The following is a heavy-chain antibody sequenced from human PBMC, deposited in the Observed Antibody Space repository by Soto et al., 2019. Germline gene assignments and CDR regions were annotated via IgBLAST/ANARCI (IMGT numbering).Heavy chain of an antibody. CDR3: ARGRSSSWYSAYYFDY. CDR2: INHSGST. Sequence: QVQLQQWGAGLLKPSETLSLTCAVYGGSFSGYYWSWIRQPPGKGLEWIGEINHSGSTNYNPSLKRRVTISVDTSKNQFSLKLSSVTAADTAVYYCARGRSSSWYSAYYFDYWGQGTLVTVSS. V-gene: IGHV4-34*01. D-gene: IGHD6-13*01. CDR1: GGSFSGYY. J-gene: IGHJ4*02.